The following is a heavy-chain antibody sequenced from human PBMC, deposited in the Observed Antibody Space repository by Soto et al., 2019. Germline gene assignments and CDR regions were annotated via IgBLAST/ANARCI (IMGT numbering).Heavy chain of an antibody. CDR3: ASLYGYSYGFGYYYYGMDV. CDR1: GGTFSSYA. Sequence: SVKVSCKASGGTFSSYAISWVRQAPGQGLEWMGGIIPIFGTANYAQKFQGRVTITADESTSTAYMELSSLRSEDTAVYYCASLYGYSYGFGYYYYGMDVWGQGTAVTVSS. V-gene: IGHV1-69*13. CDR2: IIPIFGTA. J-gene: IGHJ6*02. D-gene: IGHD5-18*01.